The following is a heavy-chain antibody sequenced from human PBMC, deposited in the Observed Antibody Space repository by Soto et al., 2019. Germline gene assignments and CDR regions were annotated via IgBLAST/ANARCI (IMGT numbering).Heavy chain of an antibody. J-gene: IGHJ6*02. CDR2: IIPIFGTA. V-gene: IGHV1-69*13. CDR3: ARLSRFYYDSSGLPFYYYYGMDV. Sequence: SVKVSCKASGGTFSSYAISWVRQAPGQGLEWIGGIIPIFGTANYAQKFQGRVTITADESTSTAYMELSSLRSEDTAVYYCARLSRFYYDSSGLPFYYYYGMDVWGQGTTVTV. CDR1: GGTFSSYA. D-gene: IGHD3-22*01.